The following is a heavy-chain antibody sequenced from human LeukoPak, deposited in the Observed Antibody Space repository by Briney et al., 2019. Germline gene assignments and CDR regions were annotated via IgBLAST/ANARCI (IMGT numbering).Heavy chain of an antibody. Sequence: ASVKVSCKASGYIFTGYYIHWVRQAPGQGLEWMGIINPSGGSTSYAQKFQDRVSMTRDTSTSTVYMELSSLRSEDTAVHYCARGSTHIQMTTFIVDYFDHWGQGTLVTVSS. CDR3: ARGSTHIQMTTFIVDYFDH. V-gene: IGHV1-46*01. J-gene: IGHJ4*02. CDR1: GYIFTGYY. CDR2: INPSGGST. D-gene: IGHD5-24*01.